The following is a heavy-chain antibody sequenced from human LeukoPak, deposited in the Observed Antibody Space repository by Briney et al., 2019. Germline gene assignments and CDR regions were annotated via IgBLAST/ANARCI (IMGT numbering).Heavy chain of an antibody. CDR1: GYTFTSYG. D-gene: IGHD2-8*01. V-gene: IGHV1-18*01. CDR3: ARDNGVAPLYYYGMDV. J-gene: IGHJ6*02. CDR2: ISAYNGNT. Sequence: ASVKVSCKASGYTFTSYGISWVRQAPGQGLEWMGWISAYNGNTNYAQKLQGRVTMTTDTSTSTAYMELRSLRSDDTAVYYCARDNGVAPLYYYGMDVWGQGTTVTASS.